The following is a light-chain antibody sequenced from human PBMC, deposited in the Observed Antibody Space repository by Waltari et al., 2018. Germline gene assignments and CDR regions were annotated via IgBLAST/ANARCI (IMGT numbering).Light chain of an antibody. CDR3: AVWDDSLNGWV. Sequence: QSVLAQPPSASGTPGQRVTISCSGSSSNIGTNPVSWYQHLPGTAPKLPIYSNNQRPSGVPDRISGSKSGTSASLAISGLQSDDETDYYCAVWDDSLNGWVFGGGTKLTVL. CDR2: SNN. CDR1: SSNIGTNP. V-gene: IGLV1-44*01. J-gene: IGLJ3*02.